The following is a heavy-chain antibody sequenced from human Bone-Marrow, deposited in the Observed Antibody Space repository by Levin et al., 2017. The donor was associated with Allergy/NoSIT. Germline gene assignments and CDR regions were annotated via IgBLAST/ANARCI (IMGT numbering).Heavy chain of an antibody. CDR1: GFSINNYA. J-gene: IGHJ4*02. CDR2: ITGSGGHT. V-gene: IGHV3-23*01. Sequence: GGSLRLSCAASGFSINNYAMSWVRQAPGQGLEWVSVITGSGGHTYYADSVKGRFTMSRDNSKNTVSLQMKSLRDEDTAIYYCVKVGSRFLEWVLDLEYWGQGTLVTVSS. D-gene: IGHD3-3*01. CDR3: VKVGSRFLEWVLDLEY.